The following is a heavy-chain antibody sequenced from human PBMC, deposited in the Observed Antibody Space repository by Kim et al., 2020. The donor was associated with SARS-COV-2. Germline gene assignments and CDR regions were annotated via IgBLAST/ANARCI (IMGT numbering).Heavy chain of an antibody. CDR3: ARATGDY. J-gene: IGHJ4*02. CDR2: IKENG. Sequence: GGSLRLSCAASGFTFRNYWMTWVRQAPGKGLEWVATIKENGDSVKGRFTISRDNAKNSLHLQMNSLRVEDTAVYYCARATGDYWGQGTLVTVSS. V-gene: IGHV3-7*01. D-gene: IGHD3-10*01. CDR1: GFTFRNYW.